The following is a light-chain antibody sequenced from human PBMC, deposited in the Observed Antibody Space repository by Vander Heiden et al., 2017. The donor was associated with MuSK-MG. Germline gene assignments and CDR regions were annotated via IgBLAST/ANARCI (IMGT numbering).Light chain of an antibody. CDR3: CSYAGSYV. CDR2: DVS. J-gene: IGLJ2*01. CDR1: SSDVGGYNY. Sequence: QSALTQPRSVSGSPGQSVTISCTGTSSDVGGYNYVSWYQQHPGKAPKLMIYDVSTRPSGVPYRFSGSKSGNTASLTISGLQAEDEADYYCCSYAGSYVFGGGTKLTVL. V-gene: IGLV2-11*01.